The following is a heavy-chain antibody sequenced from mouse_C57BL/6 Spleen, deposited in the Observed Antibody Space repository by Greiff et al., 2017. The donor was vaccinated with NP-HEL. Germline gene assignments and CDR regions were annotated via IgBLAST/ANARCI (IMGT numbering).Heavy chain of an antibody. J-gene: IGHJ4*01. V-gene: IGHV1-82*01. D-gene: IGHD3-2*02. Sequence: QVQLQQSGPELVKPGASVKISCKASGYAFSSSWMNWVKQRPGKGLEWIGRIYPGDGDTNYNGKFKGKATLTADKSSSTAYMQLSSLTSEDSAVYFCAKEDSSGSMDDWGQGTSVTVSS. CDR2: IYPGDGDT. CDR1: GYAFSSSW. CDR3: AKEDSSGSMDD.